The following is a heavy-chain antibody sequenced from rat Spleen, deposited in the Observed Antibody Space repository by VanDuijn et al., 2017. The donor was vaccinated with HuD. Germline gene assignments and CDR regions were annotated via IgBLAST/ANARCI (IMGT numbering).Heavy chain of an antibody. CDR2: MWSGGST. V-gene: IGHV2-45*01. Sequence: QVQLMESGPGLVQPSETLSLTCTVSGFSLTSYNVHWVRQPPGKVLEWMGVMWSGGSTYYNSALKSRLSISRDTSKSQVFLKMNSLQTEDTAIYYCTRDLRHPDFDYWGQGVMVTVSS. CDR3: TRDLRHPDFDY. J-gene: IGHJ2*01. D-gene: IGHD3-8*01. CDR1: GFSLTSYN.